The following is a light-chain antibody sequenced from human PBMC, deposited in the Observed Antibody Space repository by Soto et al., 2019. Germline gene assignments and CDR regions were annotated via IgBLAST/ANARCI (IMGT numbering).Light chain of an antibody. CDR1: QNVDNR. J-gene: IGKJ1*01. V-gene: IGKV3-15*01. CDR2: AAS. Sequence: IVMTQSPATLSVSPGESATLSCRAGQNVDNRLAWYQQRPGQAPRLLIYAASTRATDIPARFSGSVSGTDFTITISGLQSEDFGVYYCQQYYTWRTFSQRTNVEIK. CDR3: QQYYTWRT.